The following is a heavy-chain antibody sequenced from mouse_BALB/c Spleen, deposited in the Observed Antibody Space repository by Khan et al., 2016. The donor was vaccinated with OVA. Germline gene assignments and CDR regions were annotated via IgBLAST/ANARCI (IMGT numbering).Heavy chain of an antibody. CDR1: GYTFTSYT. CDR3: AKEGAYYRSGGWFAY. CDR2: INPVSDYT. Sequence: QVQLQQPGAELTRPGASVKMSCKASGYTFTSYTMHWVKQRPGQGLEWIGYINPVSDYTNYNQNFKDKATLTADKSSSTAYMQLRSLTSEDSAVYYCAKEGAYYRSGGWFAYWGQGTLVTVST. D-gene: IGHD2-14*01. J-gene: IGHJ3*01. V-gene: IGHV1-4*01.